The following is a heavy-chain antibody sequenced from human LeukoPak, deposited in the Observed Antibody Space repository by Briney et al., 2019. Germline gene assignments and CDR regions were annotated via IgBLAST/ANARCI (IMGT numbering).Heavy chain of an antibody. CDR3: ARRVSSSSWGSLDY. Sequence: GESLKISCKGSGYSFTSYWIGWVRQMPGKGLEWMGIIYPCYSDTRYSPSFQGEVTISADKSISTAYLQWRSLKASDTAMYYCARRVSSSSWGSLDYWGQGTLVTVSS. CDR1: GYSFTSYW. V-gene: IGHV5-51*01. J-gene: IGHJ4*02. D-gene: IGHD6-6*01. CDR2: IYPCYSDT.